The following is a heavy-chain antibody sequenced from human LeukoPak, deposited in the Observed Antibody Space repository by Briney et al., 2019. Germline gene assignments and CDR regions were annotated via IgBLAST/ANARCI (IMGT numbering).Heavy chain of an antibody. CDR3: ARDLWASGYNAPAFDI. CDR2: ISSSGSTI. J-gene: IGHJ3*02. V-gene: IGHV3-48*03. CDR1: GFTFSSYE. Sequence: GGSLRLSCAASGFTFSSYEMNWVRQAPGKGQEWVSYISSSGSTIYYADSVKGRFTISRDNAKNSLYLQMNSLRAEDTAVYYCARDLWASGYNAPAFDIWGQGTMVTVSS. D-gene: IGHD5-24*01.